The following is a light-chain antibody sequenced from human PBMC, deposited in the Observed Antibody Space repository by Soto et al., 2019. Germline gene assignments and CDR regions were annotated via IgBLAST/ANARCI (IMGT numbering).Light chain of an antibody. Sequence: QSALTQPPSGYGTPGQSVTISCSGSSSNIGSNYVYWYQQLPGTAPKLLIYRNNQRPSGVPDRFSGSKSGTSASLAISGLRSEDEADYYCAAWDDSLSGYVFGTGTKVTVL. CDR1: SSNIGSNY. CDR3: AAWDDSLSGYV. J-gene: IGLJ1*01. V-gene: IGLV1-47*01. CDR2: RNN.